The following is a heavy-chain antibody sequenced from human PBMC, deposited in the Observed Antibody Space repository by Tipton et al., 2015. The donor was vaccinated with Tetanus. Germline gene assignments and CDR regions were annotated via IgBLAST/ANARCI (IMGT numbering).Heavy chain of an antibody. J-gene: IGHJ2*01. CDR2: IYPGDSDT. CDR1: GYSFTSYW. V-gene: IGHV5-51*01. Sequence: QSGPEVKKPGESLKISCKGSGYSFTSYWIGWARQMPGKGLEWMGIIYPGDSDTRYSPSFQGQVTISADKSISTAYLQWSSLKASDTAMYYCARRCGGDCYSWYFDLWGRGTLVTVSS. CDR3: ARRCGGDCYSWYFDL. D-gene: IGHD2-21*02.